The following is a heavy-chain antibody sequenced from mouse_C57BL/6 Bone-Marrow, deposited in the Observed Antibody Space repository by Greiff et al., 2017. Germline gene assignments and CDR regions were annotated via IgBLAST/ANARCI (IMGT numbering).Heavy chain of an antibody. D-gene: IGHD1-1*01. V-gene: IGHV1-55*01. J-gene: IGHJ1*03. CDR3: ARKSSYVDWYFDV. CDR2: IYPGSGST. Sequence: VKLQQPGAELVKPGASVKMSCKASGYTFTSYWITWVKQRPGQGLEWIGDIYPGSGSTNYNEKFKSKATLTVDTSSSTAYMQLSSLTSEDSAVXYCARKSSYVDWYFDVWGTGTTVTVSS. CDR1: GYTFTSYW.